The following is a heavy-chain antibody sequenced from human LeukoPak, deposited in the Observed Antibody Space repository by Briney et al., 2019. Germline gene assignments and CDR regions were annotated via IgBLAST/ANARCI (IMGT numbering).Heavy chain of an antibody. CDR1: GFTFSSYA. CDR2: ISYDGSNK. J-gene: IGHJ3*02. V-gene: IGHV3-30-3*01. Sequence: GGSLRLSCAASGFTFSSYAMHWVRQAPGKGLEWVAFISYDGSNKYYADSVKGRFTISRDNSKNTLYLQMNRLRVEETAVYYCAREGGHSSSSDAFDIWGQGPMVTVSS. CDR3: AREGGHSSSSDAFDI. D-gene: IGHD6-13*01.